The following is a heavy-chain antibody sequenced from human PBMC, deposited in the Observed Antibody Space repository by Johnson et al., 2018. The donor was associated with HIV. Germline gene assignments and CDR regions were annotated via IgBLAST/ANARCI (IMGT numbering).Heavy chain of an antibody. Sequence: VQLVESGGGLVQPGRSLRLSCAASGFTFDDYAMHWVRQAPGKGLEWVSGISWNSGGIGYADSVKGRFTISRDNAKNSLYLQMNSLRAEDTAVYYCARVGAAGVDAVDIWGQGTMVTVSS. CDR3: ARVGAAGVDAVDI. V-gene: IGHV3-9*01. CDR2: ISWNSGGI. D-gene: IGHD6-25*01. J-gene: IGHJ3*02. CDR1: GFTFDDYA.